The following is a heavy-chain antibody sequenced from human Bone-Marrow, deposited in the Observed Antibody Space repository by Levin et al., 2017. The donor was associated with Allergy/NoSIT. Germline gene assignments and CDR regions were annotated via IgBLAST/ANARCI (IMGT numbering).Heavy chain of an antibody. Sequence: GGSLRLSCAASGFTLSDYSMNWVRQAPGKGLEWVSSITSDGNSILYSDLVKGRFPISRDNANNSLYLQMNSLRAEDTALYYCALDPRDTAVSYAHYSYYSYMDVWGVGTTVTVSS. D-gene: IGHD5-18*01. CDR1: GFTLSDYS. CDR3: ALDPRDTAVSYAHYSYYSYMDV. CDR2: ITSDGNSI. V-gene: IGHV3-21*01. J-gene: IGHJ6*03.